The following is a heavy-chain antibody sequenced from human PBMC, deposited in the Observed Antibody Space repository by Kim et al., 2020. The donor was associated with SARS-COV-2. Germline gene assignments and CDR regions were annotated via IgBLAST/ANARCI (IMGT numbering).Heavy chain of an antibody. D-gene: IGHD3-10*01. J-gene: IGHJ4*02. CDR2: IVVGSGNT. Sequence: SVKVSCKASGFTFTSSAVQWVRQARGQRLEWIGWIVVGSGNTNYAQKFQERVTITRDMSTSTAYMELSSLRSEDTAVYYCAADGITMVQGVEYYFDYWGQGTLVTVSS. CDR3: AADGITMVQGVEYYFDY. V-gene: IGHV1-58*01. CDR1: GFTFTSSA.